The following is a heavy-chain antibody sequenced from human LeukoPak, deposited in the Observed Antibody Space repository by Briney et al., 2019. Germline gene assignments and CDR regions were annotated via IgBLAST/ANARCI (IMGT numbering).Heavy chain of an antibody. CDR3: AKYSSSYYYFDY. D-gene: IGHD6-13*01. CDR2: IYHSGST. V-gene: IGHV4-38-2*02. Sequence: SETLSLTCTVSGYSISRGYYWGWIRQPPGKGLEWIGNIYHSGSTYSNPSLKSRVTISVDTSKNQFSLKLSSVTAADTAVYYCAKYSSSYYYFDYWGQGTLVTVSS. J-gene: IGHJ4*02. CDR1: GYSISRGYY.